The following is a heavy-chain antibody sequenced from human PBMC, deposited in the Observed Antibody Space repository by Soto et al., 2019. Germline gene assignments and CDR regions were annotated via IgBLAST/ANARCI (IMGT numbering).Heavy chain of an antibody. J-gene: IGHJ6*02. CDR2: IYPGDSDT. CDR3: ARHSFSITMVRGVIITPQRYYYYGMDV. D-gene: IGHD3-10*01. Sequence: GESLKISCKGSGYSFTSYWIGWVRQMPGKGLEWMGIIYPGDSDTRYSPSFQGQVTISADKSISTAYLQWSSLKASDTAMYYCARHSFSITMVRGVIITPQRYYYYGMDVWGQGTTVTVSS. CDR1: GYSFTSYW. V-gene: IGHV5-51*01.